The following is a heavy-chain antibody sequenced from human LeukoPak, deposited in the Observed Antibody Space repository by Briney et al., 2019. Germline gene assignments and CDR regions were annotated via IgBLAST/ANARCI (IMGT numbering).Heavy chain of an antibody. CDR2: ISSSGSTI. J-gene: IGHJ4*02. CDR3: ARVQSWERLPPDY. D-gene: IGHD1-26*01. V-gene: IGHV3-48*03. CDR1: GFTFSSYE. Sequence: GGSLRLSCAASGFTFSSYEMTGVPQAPGKGLEGVSYISSSGSTIYYADSVKGRFTISIDNAKNSLYLQMDSLRAEDTAVYYCARVQSWERLPPDYWGQGILVTVSS.